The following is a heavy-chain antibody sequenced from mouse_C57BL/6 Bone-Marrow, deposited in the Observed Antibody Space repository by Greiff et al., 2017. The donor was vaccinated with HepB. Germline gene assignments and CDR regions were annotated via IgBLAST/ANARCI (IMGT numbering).Heavy chain of an antibody. CDR3: ARSSYGKPFAY. CDR1: GFTFSDFY. V-gene: IGHV7-1*01. Sequence: EVQRVESGGGLVQSGRSLRLSCATSGFTFSDFYMEWVRQAPGKGLEWIAASRNKANDYTTEYSASVKGRFIVSRDTSQSILYLQMNALRAEDTAIYYCARSSYGKPFAYWGQGTLVTVSA. CDR2: SRNKANDYTT. J-gene: IGHJ3*01. D-gene: IGHD2-10*01.